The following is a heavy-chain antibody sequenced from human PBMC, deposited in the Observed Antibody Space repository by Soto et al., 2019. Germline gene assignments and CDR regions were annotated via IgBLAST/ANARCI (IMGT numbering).Heavy chain of an antibody. CDR2: ITGTGGVT. CDR1: GFTFSSYA. Sequence: EVQLLESGGGLVQPGGSLRLSCAASGFTFSSYAMGWVRQAPGKGLEWVSAITGTGGVTNYANSVKGRFTISRDNSKDTLFLQMNSLRAEDTALYYCAKGLYNAVCRYFDSWGQGSLVTVSS. V-gene: IGHV3-23*01. CDR3: AKGLYNAVCRYFDS. J-gene: IGHJ4*02. D-gene: IGHD1-20*01.